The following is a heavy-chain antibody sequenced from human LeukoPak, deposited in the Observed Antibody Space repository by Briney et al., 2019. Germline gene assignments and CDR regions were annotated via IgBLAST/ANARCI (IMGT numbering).Heavy chain of an antibody. Sequence: GGSLRLSCAASGFTFSSYEMNWVRQAPGKGLEWVSYISSSGSTIYYADSVKGRFTVSRDNSKNTLYLQMNSLSAEDTAIYYCARDLTLSEKFFDYWGQGTLVTVSS. CDR1: GFTFSSYE. V-gene: IGHV3-48*03. J-gene: IGHJ4*02. CDR2: ISSSGSTI. D-gene: IGHD1-14*01. CDR3: ARDLTLSEKFFDY.